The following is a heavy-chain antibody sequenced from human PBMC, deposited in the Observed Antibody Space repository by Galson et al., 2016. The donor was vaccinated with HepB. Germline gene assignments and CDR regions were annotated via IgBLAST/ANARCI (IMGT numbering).Heavy chain of an antibody. Sequence: ETLSLTCTVSGGSINSGSYYWGWVRQPPGKGLEWIGTIYSSGSTYYNPSLNSRVTISVDTSKNQFSLKLRSVTAADTAIYYCARPQLSMAAAAAGRDYYYMDVWGKGTTVIVSS. CDR2: IYSSGST. D-gene: IGHD6-13*01. V-gene: IGHV4-39*01. CDR1: GGSINSGSYY. J-gene: IGHJ6*03. CDR3: ARPQLSMAAAAAGRDYYYMDV.